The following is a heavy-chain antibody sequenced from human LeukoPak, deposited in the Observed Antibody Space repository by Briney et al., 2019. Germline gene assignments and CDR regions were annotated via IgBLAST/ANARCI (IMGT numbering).Heavy chain of an antibody. D-gene: IGHD6-13*01. Sequence: SETLSLTCAVYGGSFSGYYWSWIRQPPGKGLEWIGEINHSGSTNYNPSLKSRVTISVDTSKNQFSLKLSSVTAADTAVYYCARGGPGIGLDYWGQGTLVTVSS. J-gene: IGHJ4*02. V-gene: IGHV4-34*01. CDR1: GGSFSGYY. CDR2: INHSGST. CDR3: ARGGPGIGLDY.